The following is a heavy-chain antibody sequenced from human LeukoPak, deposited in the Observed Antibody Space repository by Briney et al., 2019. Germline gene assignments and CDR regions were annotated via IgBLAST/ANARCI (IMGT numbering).Heavy chain of an antibody. J-gene: IGHJ4*02. D-gene: IGHD5-24*01. Sequence: GGSLRLSCAASGFTFSSYEMNWVRQAPGKGLEWVSYISSSGSTIYYADSVKGRFTISRDNAKNSLYLQMNSLRAEDTAVYYYARVDGGRWLHSSGGPFDYWGQGTLVTVSS. CDR1: GFTFSSYE. V-gene: IGHV3-48*03. CDR2: ISSSGSTI. CDR3: ARVDGGRWLHSSGGPFDY.